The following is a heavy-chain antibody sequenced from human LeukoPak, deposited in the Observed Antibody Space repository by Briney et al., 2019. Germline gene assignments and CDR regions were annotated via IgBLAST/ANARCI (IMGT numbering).Heavy chain of an antibody. Sequence: GGSLRLSCAASGFTFSNYGMHWVRQAPGKGLEWVAIISYDGSNKNSADSVKGRFTISRDNSKNTLFLQMNSLRPEDTAVYYCAKDQLARERYGGEEPDYWGQGTPVTVSS. D-gene: IGHD1-1*01. CDR1: GFTFSNYG. V-gene: IGHV3-30*18. CDR3: AKDQLARERYGGEEPDY. J-gene: IGHJ4*02. CDR2: ISYDGSNK.